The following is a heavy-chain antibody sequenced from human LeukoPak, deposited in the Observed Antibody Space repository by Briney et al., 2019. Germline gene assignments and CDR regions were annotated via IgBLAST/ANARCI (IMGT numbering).Heavy chain of an antibody. D-gene: IGHD2-2*01. CDR3: ARGVGVCQLLCGQYNWFDP. J-gene: IGHJ5*02. Sequence: SETLSLTCTVSGGSISSSSYYWGWIRQPPGKGLEWIGSICYSGSTYYNPSLKSRVTISVDTSKNQFSLKLSSVTAADTAVYYCARGVGVCQLLCGQYNWFDPWGQGTLVTVSS. CDR1: GGSISSSSYY. CDR2: ICYSGST. V-gene: IGHV4-39*07.